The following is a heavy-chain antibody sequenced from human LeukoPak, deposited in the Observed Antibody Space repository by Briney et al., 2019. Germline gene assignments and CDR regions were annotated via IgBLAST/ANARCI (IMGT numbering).Heavy chain of an antibody. CDR1: GFTFSNYN. D-gene: IGHD5-12*01. Sequence: KSGGSLRLSCAASGFTFSNYNMNWVRQAPGKWLECVSFISSGGSYIYYTDSVKGRFTISRDNAKNSLFLQMNSLRAEDTAVYFCARAVVGSGYDYFDYWGQGTLVTVSS. J-gene: IGHJ4*02. CDR2: ISSGGSYI. V-gene: IGHV3-21*01. CDR3: ARAVVGSGYDYFDY.